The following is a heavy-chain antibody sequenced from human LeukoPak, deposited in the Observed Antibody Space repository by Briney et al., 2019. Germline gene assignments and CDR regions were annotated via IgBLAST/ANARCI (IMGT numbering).Heavy chain of an antibody. Sequence: SETLSLTCTVSGGSISSYYWSWIRQPPGKGLEWIGYIYYSGSTNYNPSLKGRVTISVDTSKNQFSLKLSSVTAADTAVYYCARDHPSYDFWSGYYGDYYMDVWGKGTTVTVSS. CDR1: GGSISSYY. CDR3: ARDHPSYDFWSGYYGDYYMDV. J-gene: IGHJ6*03. V-gene: IGHV4-59*01. CDR2: IYYSGST. D-gene: IGHD3-3*01.